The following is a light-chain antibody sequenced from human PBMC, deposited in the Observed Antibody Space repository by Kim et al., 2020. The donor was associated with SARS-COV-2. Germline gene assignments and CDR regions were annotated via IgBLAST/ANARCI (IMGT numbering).Light chain of an antibody. J-gene: IGKJ1*01. CDR1: QSVSSIY. CDR3: QQYTSSSWT. Sequence: ESVLTQSPGTLSLSPGERATLSCRASQSVSSIYLAWYQQKPGQAPRLLIYAASSRATGIPDRFSGSGSGTDFTLTISRLEPEDFAVYYCQQYTSSSWTFGQGTKLEI. CDR2: AAS. V-gene: IGKV3-20*01.